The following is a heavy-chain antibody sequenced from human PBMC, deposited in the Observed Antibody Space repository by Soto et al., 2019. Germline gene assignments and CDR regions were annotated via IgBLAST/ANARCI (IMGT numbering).Heavy chain of an antibody. V-gene: IGHV4-61*01. CDR3: AMAGTYRYFDY. Sequence: QVQLQELGPGLVESSETLSLTCAVSGGSVRSRPFYWSWIRQPPGQGLEWIGSVAYTGTTNYNPSLKSRVTISVDTSKNQVCLTLTSVSAADTAVYYCAMAGTYRYFDYWGQGLLVTVSS. J-gene: IGHJ4*02. CDR1: GGSVRSRPFY. CDR2: VAYTGTT. D-gene: IGHD1-26*01.